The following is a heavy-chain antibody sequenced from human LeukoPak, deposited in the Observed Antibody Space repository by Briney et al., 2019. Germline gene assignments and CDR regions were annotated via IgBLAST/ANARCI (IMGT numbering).Heavy chain of an antibody. Sequence: GGSLRLSCAASGFTFSNEMNWVRQAPGKGLEWVANIKQDGSEKNYVESVKGRFTISRDNAKNSLYLQTNGLRAEDTAVYYCARAGQEWFGELGFDQWGQGTLVIVSS. CDR2: IKQDGSEK. V-gene: IGHV3-7*01. CDR1: GFTFSNE. D-gene: IGHD3-10*01. CDR3: ARAGQEWFGELGFDQ. J-gene: IGHJ4*02.